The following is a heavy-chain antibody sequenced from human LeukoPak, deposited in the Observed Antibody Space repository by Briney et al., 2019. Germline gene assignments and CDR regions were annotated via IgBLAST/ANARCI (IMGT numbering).Heavy chain of an antibody. V-gene: IGHV4-4*07. CDR2: IYSSGST. CDR1: GVSISGYY. J-gene: IGHJ6*04. CDR3: ARDRIGGYASGNYFVV. Sequence: PSETLSLTCTVSGVSISGYYWSWIRQPAGKGLEWIGRIYSSGSTNYHPALKSRGTMSVDTSKNQFSLKLSSVTAADTAMYFCARDRIGGYASGNYFVVWGKGTTVTVSS. D-gene: IGHD3-10*01.